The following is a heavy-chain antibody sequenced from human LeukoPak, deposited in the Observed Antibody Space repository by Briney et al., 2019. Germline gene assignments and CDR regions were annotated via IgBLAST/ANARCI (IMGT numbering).Heavy chain of an antibody. D-gene: IGHD6-13*01. J-gene: IGHJ4*02. V-gene: IGHV3-7*04. Sequence: GGSLRLSCAASGFTFSSYWMSWVRQAPGKGLERVANIKQDGSEKNYVDSVKGRFTISRDDAKKSLYLQMNSLRAEDTAVYYCARGLLAAAGIDYWGQGALVTVSS. CDR1: GFTFSSYW. CDR3: ARGLLAAAGIDY. CDR2: IKQDGSEK.